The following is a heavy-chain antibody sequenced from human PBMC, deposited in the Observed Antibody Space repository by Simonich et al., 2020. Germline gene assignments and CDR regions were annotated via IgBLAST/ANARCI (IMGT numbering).Heavy chain of an antibody. Sequence: DVQLVQSGAEVKKPGESLKISCKGSGYSFTSYWIGWVRQMPGKGLGWLGLIYPGDSETRYSPSFQGQVTNSAEKSISTAYLQWSSLKASDTAMYYCARQRDNWFDPWGQGTLVTVSS. CDR3: ARQRDNWFDP. J-gene: IGHJ5*02. CDR2: IYPGDSET. CDR1: GYSFTSYW. V-gene: IGHV5-51*01.